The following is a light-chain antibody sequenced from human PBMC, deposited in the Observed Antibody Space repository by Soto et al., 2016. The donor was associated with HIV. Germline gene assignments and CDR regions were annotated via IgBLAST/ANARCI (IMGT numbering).Light chain of an antibody. Sequence: DVVMTQPPLSLPVTLGQPASISCRSSQSLVHSDGNIYLNWFQQRPGQSPRRLIYKVSNRDSGVPDRFSGSGSGTDFTLKISRVEAGDVGVYYCMQHAHWPWSFGQGTKVEIK. V-gene: IGKV2-30*02. J-gene: IGKJ1*01. CDR3: MQHAHWPWS. CDR2: KVS. CDR1: QSLVHSDGNIY.